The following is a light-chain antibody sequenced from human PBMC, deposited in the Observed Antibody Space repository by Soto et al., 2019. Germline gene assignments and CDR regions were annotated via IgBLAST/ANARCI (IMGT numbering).Light chain of an antibody. V-gene: IGKV3-20*01. J-gene: IGKJ4*01. CDR2: GAS. Sequence: EIVLTQSPGTLSLSPGEGATLSCRASQSVTSTYLAWYQQKPGQAPRLLMYGASSRATGIPDRFSGSGSGTDFTLTISRLEPEDFAVYYCQQYGSSPLTFGGGTKVEIK. CDR3: QQYGSSPLT. CDR1: QSVTSTY.